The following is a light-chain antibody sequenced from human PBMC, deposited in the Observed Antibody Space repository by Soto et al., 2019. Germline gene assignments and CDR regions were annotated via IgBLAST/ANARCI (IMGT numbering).Light chain of an antibody. V-gene: IGKV1-39*01. J-gene: IGKJ5*01. CDR2: AAS. CDR1: QSIRSY. CDR3: QHSHSTPRIT. Sequence: DIQMTQSPSSLTAVVGDRVTITCRTSQSIRSYLNWYQQKSGKAPKLLISAASNLQSGVPYRFSRSGSGTDFTLTISSLQPEDVATYYCQHSHSTPRITFGLGTRLEIK.